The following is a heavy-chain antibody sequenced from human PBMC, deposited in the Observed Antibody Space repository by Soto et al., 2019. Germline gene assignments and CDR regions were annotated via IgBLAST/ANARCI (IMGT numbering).Heavy chain of an antibody. V-gene: IGHV4-39*01. CDR1: GGSISSSSYY. Sequence: QLQLQESGPGLVKPSETLSLTCTVSGGSISSSSYYWGWIRQPPGKGLEWIGSIYYSGSTYYNPSLKSRVTISVDTSKNQFSLKLSSVTAADTAVYYCARLDYDFWSGFKDYYYYYMDVWGKGTTVTVSS. CDR2: IYYSGST. CDR3: ARLDYDFWSGFKDYYYYYMDV. D-gene: IGHD3-3*01. J-gene: IGHJ6*03.